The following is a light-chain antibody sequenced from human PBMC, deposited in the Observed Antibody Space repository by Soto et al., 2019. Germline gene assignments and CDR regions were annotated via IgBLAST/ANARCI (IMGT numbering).Light chain of an antibody. Sequence: QAVVTQPPSASGTPGQTVTISCSGSSYNIGSNTVTWYQQLPGTAPKLLIYRNDQRPSGVPDRFSGSKSGTSASLAISGLQSEDEAGYYCGTWDDSLNGPLFGGGTQLTVL. CDR3: GTWDDSLNGPL. V-gene: IGLV1-44*01. J-gene: IGLJ2*01. CDR1: SYNIGSNT. CDR2: RND.